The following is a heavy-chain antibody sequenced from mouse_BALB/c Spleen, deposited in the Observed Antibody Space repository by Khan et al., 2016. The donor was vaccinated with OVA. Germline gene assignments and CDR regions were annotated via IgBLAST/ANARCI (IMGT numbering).Heavy chain of an antibody. Sequence: EVELVESGGGLVKPGGSLRLSCEASGFTFSSYSMSWVRQTPEKRLEWVATITSDGSYTYYPDSVQGRFTISRDNAKNTLYLQMSSLKSEDTAIYYCTRDRNYYGSSFYFDYGGQGTTLTVSS. V-gene: IGHV5-6-4*01. J-gene: IGHJ2*01. CDR1: GFTFSSYS. CDR2: ITSDGSYT. D-gene: IGHD1-1*01. CDR3: TRDRNYYGSSFYFDY.